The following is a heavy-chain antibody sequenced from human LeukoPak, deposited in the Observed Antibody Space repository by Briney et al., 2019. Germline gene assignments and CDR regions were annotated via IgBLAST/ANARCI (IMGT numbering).Heavy chain of an antibody. CDR2: IYYSGST. J-gene: IGHJ5*02. CDR3: ARGATMVRGVVPAYNWFDP. V-gene: IGHV4-59*01. Sequence: SEILSLTCTVSGGSISSYYWSWIRQPPGKGLEWIGYIYYSGSTNYNPSLKSRVTISVDTSKNQFSLKLSSVTAADTAVYYCARGATMVRGVVPAYNWFDPWGQGTLVTVSS. CDR1: GGSISSYY. D-gene: IGHD3-10*01.